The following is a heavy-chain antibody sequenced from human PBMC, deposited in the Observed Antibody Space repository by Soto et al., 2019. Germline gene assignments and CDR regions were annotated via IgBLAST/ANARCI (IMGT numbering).Heavy chain of an antibody. D-gene: IGHD1-7*01. CDR2: ISSNGGTT. CDR3: VRRVSGNYDY. V-gene: IGHV3-64*01. J-gene: IGHJ4*02. CDR1: GFTFSSYD. Sequence: EVQLAESGGGMVQPGGSLRLSCVASGFTFSSYDMHWVRQPPGKGLEYVSSISSNGGTTYYGNSVKGRFTISRDNSKNTLYLQMGSLRAEDMAVYYCVRRVSGNYDYLGQGTLVTVSS.